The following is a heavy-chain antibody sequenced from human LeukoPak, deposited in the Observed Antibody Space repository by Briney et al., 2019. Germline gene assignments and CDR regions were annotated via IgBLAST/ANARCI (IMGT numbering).Heavy chain of an antibody. D-gene: IGHD3-9*01. V-gene: IGHV1-69*01. CDR3: AKVVTISWSWCEP. Sequence: PWASVTVSCKASVGTFSSYAISWVRQAPGQGREWMGGIIPIFGTENYAQKFKGRVTTTADESTSTAYRELSSLRSEDTAVYYCAKVVTISWSWCEPWGEGTLVTVSP. CDR2: IIPIFGTE. CDR1: VGTFSSYA. J-gene: IGHJ5*02.